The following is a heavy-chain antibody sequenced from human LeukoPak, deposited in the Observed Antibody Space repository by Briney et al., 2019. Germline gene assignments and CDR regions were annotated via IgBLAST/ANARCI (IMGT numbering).Heavy chain of an antibody. CDR3: AKDPAIVVVPDNWFDP. CDR1: GFTFSSYA. CDR2: ISGSGGST. Sequence: GGSLRLSCAASGFTFSSYAMSWVRQAPGKGLEWVSAISGSGGSTYYADSVNGRFTISRDNSKNTLYLQMNSLRAEDTAVYYCAKDPAIVVVPDNWFDPWGQGTLVTVSS. J-gene: IGHJ5*02. D-gene: IGHD2-2*01. V-gene: IGHV3-23*01.